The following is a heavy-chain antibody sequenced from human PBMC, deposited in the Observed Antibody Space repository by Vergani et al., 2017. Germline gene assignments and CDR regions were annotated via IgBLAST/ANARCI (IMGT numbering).Heavy chain of an antibody. J-gene: IGHJ6*02. CDR1: GFTFSNYW. D-gene: IGHD6-13*01. CDR3: ARGWEQQLVPVSYYGMDV. V-gene: IGHV3-74*01. Sequence: VQLVESGGGLVQPGGSLRLSCPASGFTFSNYWMQCVLPAPGKGLMWVSRINSDGDSTSYADSVKGRFTISRDNAKNTLYLQMDSLRAEDTAVYYCARGWEQQLVPVSYYGMDVWGQGTTVTVSS. CDR2: INSDGDST.